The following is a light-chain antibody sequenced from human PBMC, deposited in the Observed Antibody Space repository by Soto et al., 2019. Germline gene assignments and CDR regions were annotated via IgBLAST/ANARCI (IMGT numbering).Light chain of an antibody. CDR1: QSVSSN. CDR2: GAS. V-gene: IGKV3-15*01. Sequence: EIVMTQSPATLSVSPGERATLSCRASQSVSSNLAWYQQKPGQAPRLLIYGASTRATGIPARFSGSRSGTEFTLTISSLQSEDFSGYYGQQYNNWPQGFGQGTKLEIK. J-gene: IGKJ1*01. CDR3: QQYNNWPQG.